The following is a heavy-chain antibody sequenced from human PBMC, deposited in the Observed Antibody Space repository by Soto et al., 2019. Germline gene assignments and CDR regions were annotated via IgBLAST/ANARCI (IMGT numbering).Heavy chain of an antibody. Sequence: QVQLVQSGAEVKKPGASVKVSCKASGYTFTSYDINWVRQATGQGLEWMGWMNPNSGNTGYAQKFQGRVTMTRNTSIHTAYMELSSLRSEGTAVYYCARVLELRSYDYDYGMDVWGQGNTVTVSS. CDR3: ARVLELRSYDYDYGMDV. CDR2: MNPNSGNT. V-gene: IGHV1-8*01. CDR1: GYTFTSYD. J-gene: IGHJ6*02. D-gene: IGHD1-7*01.